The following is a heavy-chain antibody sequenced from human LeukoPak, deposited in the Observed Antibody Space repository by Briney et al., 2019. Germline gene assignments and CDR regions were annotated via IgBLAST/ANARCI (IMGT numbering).Heavy chain of an antibody. CDR3: AKDRVGLSGTTVY. J-gene: IGHJ4*02. CDR1: GFTFSSYA. CDR2: ISYDGSNK. D-gene: IGHD1-7*01. Sequence: PGGSLRLSCAASGFTFSSYAVHWVRQAPGKGLEWVAVISYDGSNKYYADSVKGRFTISRDNSKNTLYLQMNSLRAGDTAVYYCAKDRVGLSGTTVYWGQGTLVTVSS. V-gene: IGHV3-30-3*01.